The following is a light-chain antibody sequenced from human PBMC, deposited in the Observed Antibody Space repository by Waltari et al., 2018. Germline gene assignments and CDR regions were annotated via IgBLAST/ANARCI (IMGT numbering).Light chain of an antibody. CDR3: QSADSSGTYVV. V-gene: IGLV3-25*03. J-gene: IGLJ2*01. CDR2: KDS. Sequence: SYELTQPPSVSVSPGQTARITCSGDALPKQYAYWYQQKPGQAPVLVIYKDSERPSGIPERFYGSSSGTTVTLTISGVQAEDEADYYCQSADSSGTYVVFGRWTKLTVL. CDR1: ALPKQY.